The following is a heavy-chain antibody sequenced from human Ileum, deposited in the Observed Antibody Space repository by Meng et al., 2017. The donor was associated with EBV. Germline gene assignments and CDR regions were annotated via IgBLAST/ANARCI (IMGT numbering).Heavy chain of an antibody. D-gene: IGHD3-10*01. CDR2: IYWDDDK. CDR1: WFSLYTGGMA. CDR3: ARRSFAAGSPDY. Sequence: ITCKESCPTLVKTTQTLTLNCTFSWFSLYTGGMAVSWSRQPPGKALEWLALIYWDDDKRYSPSLKTRLTITKDTSKNQVVLTMTNMDPVDTATYYCARRSFAAGSPDYWGQGTLVTVSS. V-gene: IGHV2-5*02. J-gene: IGHJ4*02.